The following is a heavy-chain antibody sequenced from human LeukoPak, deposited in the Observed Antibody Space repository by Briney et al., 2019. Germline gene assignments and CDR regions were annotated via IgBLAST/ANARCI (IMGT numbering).Heavy chain of an antibody. CDR1: GFTFNSYA. CDR3: AKDRAAMGDFDY. J-gene: IGHJ4*02. CDR2: ISGSGRST. D-gene: IGHD5-18*01. Sequence: QPGGSLRRSCAASGFTFNSYALTWVRQAPGKGLESVSTISGSGRSTFYAGSVKGRFTISRDNSKNTLYLQMNSLRAEDTAVYYCAKDRAAMGDFDYWGQGTLVTVSS. V-gene: IGHV3-23*01.